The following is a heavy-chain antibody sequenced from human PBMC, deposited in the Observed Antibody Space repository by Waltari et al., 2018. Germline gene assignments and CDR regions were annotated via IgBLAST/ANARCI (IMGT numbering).Heavy chain of an antibody. CDR2: INYDGSQK. Sequence: DVQLVESGGGLVQPGGSLRLSCGASGFTFSRYWMSWVRQTPGKGLNWVAKINYDGSQKYYVDSVKVRFTISRDNAKNSVYLQMNSLRVEDTAVYYCAKSRGFEYWGQGALITVSS. V-gene: IGHV3-7*01. CDR3: AKSRGFEY. J-gene: IGHJ4*02. CDR1: GFTFSRYW. D-gene: IGHD2-2*01.